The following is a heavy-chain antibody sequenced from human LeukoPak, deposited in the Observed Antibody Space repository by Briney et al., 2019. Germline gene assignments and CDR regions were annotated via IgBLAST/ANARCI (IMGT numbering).Heavy chain of an antibody. Sequence: PSETLSLTCTLSGDSISRGDYYWIWIRQPPGKGLEWFGYISYGGKTIYNPSLKSRPFISLDMSINQFSLKLTSVSATDTAWYYCARGTLYYDFFTGYCPDYFDYWGRGTLVTVSS. CDR1: GDSISRGDYY. V-gene: IGHV4-30-4*01. CDR3: ARGTLYYDFFTGYCPDYFDY. CDR2: ISYGGKT. D-gene: IGHD3-9*01. J-gene: IGHJ4*02.